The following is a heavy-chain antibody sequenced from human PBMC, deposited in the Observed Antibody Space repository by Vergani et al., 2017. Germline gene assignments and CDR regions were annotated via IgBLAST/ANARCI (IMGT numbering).Heavy chain of an antibody. Sequence: QVQLVQSGAEVKKPGSSVKVSCKASGGTFSSYAISWVRQAPGQGLEWMGGIIPIFGTANYAQKFQGRVTITADESTSTAYMELSSLRSEDTAVYYCARVNNYDILTGYFNWFDPWGEGRLVAVSS. V-gene: IGHV1-69*01. CDR2: IIPIFGTA. CDR1: GGTFSSYA. D-gene: IGHD3-9*01. CDR3: ARVNNYDILTGYFNWFDP. J-gene: IGHJ5*02.